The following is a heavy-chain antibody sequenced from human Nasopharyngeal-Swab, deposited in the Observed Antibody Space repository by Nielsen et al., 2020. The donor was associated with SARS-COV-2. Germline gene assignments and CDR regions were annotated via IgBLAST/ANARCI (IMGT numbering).Heavy chain of an antibody. D-gene: IGHD4-11*01. V-gene: IGHV3-53*01. CDR2: IYSSGSI. CDR3: ASAVTGPLY. Sequence: GESLKISCAASGFNVSNNYMTWVRQAPGKGLEWVSIIYSSGSIYHADSVKGRFIISRDTSKNTLSLRMNSLRVEGTAVYYCASAVTGPLYWGQGTLVTVSS. J-gene: IGHJ1*01. CDR1: GFNVSNNY.